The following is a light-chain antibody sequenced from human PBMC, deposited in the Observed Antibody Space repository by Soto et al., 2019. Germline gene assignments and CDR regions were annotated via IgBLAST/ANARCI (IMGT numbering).Light chain of an antibody. CDR1: SSDVGGYNY. J-gene: IGLJ1*01. CDR3: TSYAGGNNV. CDR2: EVN. Sequence: QSALTQPPSASGSPGQSVTISCTGTSSDVGGYNYVSWYQQHPGKVPKITGYEVNKRPSGVPDRFSGSKSGNTASLTVSGLQAEDEDDYYCTSYAGGNNVFGTGTKLTVL. V-gene: IGLV2-8*01.